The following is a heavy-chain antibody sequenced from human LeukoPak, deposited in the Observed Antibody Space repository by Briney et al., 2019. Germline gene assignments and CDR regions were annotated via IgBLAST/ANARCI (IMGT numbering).Heavy chain of an antibody. Sequence: ASVKVSCKASGYTFTSYYMHWVRQAPGQGLEWMGIINPSGGSTSYAQKFQGRVTMTRDTSTSTAYMELRSLRSDDTAVYYCARGSSSSAVDYWGQGTLVTVSS. CDR3: ARGSSSSAVDY. V-gene: IGHV1-46*01. J-gene: IGHJ4*02. D-gene: IGHD6-6*01. CDR2: INPSGGST. CDR1: GYTFTSYY.